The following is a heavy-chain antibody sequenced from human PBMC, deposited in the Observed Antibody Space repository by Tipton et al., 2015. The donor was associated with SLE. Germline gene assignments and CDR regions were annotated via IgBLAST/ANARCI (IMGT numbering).Heavy chain of an antibody. D-gene: IGHD2-15*01. Sequence: PSLTCTVSGGSISSYYWSWIRQPPGKGLEWIGYIYYSGSTNYNPSLKSRVTISVDTSKNQFSLKLSSVTAADTAVYYCASHVDGWSQRIDAFDIWGQGTMVTVSS. CDR2: IYYSGST. V-gene: IGHV4-59*01. CDR3: ASHVDGWSQRIDAFDI. J-gene: IGHJ3*02. CDR1: GGSISSYY.